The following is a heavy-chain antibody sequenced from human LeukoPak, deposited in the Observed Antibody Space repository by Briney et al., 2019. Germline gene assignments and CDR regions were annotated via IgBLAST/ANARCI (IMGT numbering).Heavy chain of an antibody. Sequence: PSETLSLTCAVSGVSISNDNWWSWVRPPPGKGLEWIGEIYHSGSTNYNPSLKSRVTISLDKSRNQFSLRLSSVTAGDTAVYYCARGEQQLVKGFDYWSQGTLVTVSS. D-gene: IGHD6-13*01. J-gene: IGHJ4*02. CDR2: IYHSGST. CDR3: ARGEQQLVKGFDY. CDR1: GVSISNDNW. V-gene: IGHV4-4*02.